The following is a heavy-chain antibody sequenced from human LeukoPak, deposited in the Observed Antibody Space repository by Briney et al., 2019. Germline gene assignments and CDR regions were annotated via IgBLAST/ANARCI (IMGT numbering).Heavy chain of an antibody. V-gene: IGHV4-38-2*02. Sequence: SETLSLTCTVSGYSISSGYYWGWILQPPGKGLEWIVSIYHSGSTYYNPSLKSRVTISVDTSKNQFSLKLSSVTAADTAVYYCARDAQGISFDYSGQGTLVTVSS. CDR2: IYHSGST. CDR3: ARDAQGISFDY. J-gene: IGHJ4*02. CDR1: GYSISSGYY.